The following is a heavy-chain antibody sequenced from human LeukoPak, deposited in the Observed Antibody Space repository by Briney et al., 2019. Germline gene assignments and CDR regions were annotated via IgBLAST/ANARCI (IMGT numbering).Heavy chain of an antibody. CDR3: ARGSGSYRPLYYFDY. J-gene: IGHJ4*02. CDR2: IYTSGST. CDR1: RGSVSNYY. D-gene: IGHD1-26*01. Sequence: SETLSLTCSGSRGSVSNYYWSGMPQPAGKGLEWIGRIYTSGSTNYNPFFNSRVTTSLDPSHQEVSLTLSSMTAADTAVYFCARGSGSYRPLYYFDYWGQGTLVTVSS. V-gene: IGHV4-4*07.